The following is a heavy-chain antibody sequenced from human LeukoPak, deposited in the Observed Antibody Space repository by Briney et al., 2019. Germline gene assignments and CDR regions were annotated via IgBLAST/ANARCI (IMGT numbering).Heavy chain of an antibody. J-gene: IGHJ4*02. CDR3: ARDENGARDFDY. Sequence: PGGSLRLSCAASGFTFSRHWMSWVRQAPGKGLEWVSYISNSGGTKFYADSVKGRFTISRDNAKNSLYLQMNSLRVEDTAVYYCARDENGARDFDYWGQGTLVTVSS. CDR1: GFTFSRHW. D-gene: IGHD1-1*01. V-gene: IGHV3-48*03. CDR2: ISNSGGTK.